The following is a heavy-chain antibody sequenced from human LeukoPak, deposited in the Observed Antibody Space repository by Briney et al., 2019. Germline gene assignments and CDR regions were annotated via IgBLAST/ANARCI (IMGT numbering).Heavy chain of an antibody. Sequence: ASVKVSCKASGYTFTSYYMHWVRQAPGQVLEWMGIINPSGGSTSYAQKFQGRVTMTRDMSTSTVYMELSSLRSEDTAVYYCALDDSSGYSPLYWGQGTLVTVSS. J-gene: IGHJ4*02. D-gene: IGHD3-22*01. CDR3: ALDDSSGYSPLY. CDR1: GYTFTSYY. V-gene: IGHV1-46*01. CDR2: INPSGGST.